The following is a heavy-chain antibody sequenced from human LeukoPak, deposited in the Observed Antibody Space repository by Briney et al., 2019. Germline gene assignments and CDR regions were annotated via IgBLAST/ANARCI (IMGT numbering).Heavy chain of an antibody. D-gene: IGHD3-10*01. CDR2: ISSSGSTI. CDR3: AKLGRNYFDY. CDR1: GFTFSDYY. J-gene: IGHJ4*02. V-gene: IGHV3-11*04. Sequence: PGGSLRLSCAASGFTSGFTFSDYYMNWIRQAPGKGLEWVSYISSSGSTIYYADSEKGRFTISRDNAKNSLYLQMNSLRTEDTAVYYCAKLGRNYFDYWGQGALVTVSS.